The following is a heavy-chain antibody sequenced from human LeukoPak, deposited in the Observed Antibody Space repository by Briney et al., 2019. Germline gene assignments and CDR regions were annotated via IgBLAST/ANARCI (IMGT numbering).Heavy chain of an antibody. D-gene: IGHD3-3*01. J-gene: IGHJ4*02. CDR3: ARQDQLRFLEWLLLPFDY. Sequence: SETLSLTCAVSGYSISSGCYWGWIRQPPGKGLEWIGSIYHSGSTYYNPSLKSRVTISVDTSKNQFSLKLSSVTAAGTAVYYCARQDQLRFLEWLLLPFDYWGQGTLVTVSS. V-gene: IGHV4-38-2*01. CDR1: GYSISSGCY. CDR2: IYHSGST.